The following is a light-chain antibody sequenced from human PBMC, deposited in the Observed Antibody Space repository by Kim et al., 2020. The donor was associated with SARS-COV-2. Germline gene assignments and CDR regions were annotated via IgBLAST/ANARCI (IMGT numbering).Light chain of an antibody. V-gene: IGKV1-5*03. CDR3: QQYDSYPYT. CDR2: KAS. Sequence: DIQMTQSPSSLSASGRDTVTITCRASQNIGDWLAWYQQKPGKAPNLLIYKASTLQTGVPSRFSGSGSGTEFTLTTSSLQPDDFATYFCQQYDSYPYTFGQGTKLDI. CDR1: QNIGDW. J-gene: IGKJ2*01.